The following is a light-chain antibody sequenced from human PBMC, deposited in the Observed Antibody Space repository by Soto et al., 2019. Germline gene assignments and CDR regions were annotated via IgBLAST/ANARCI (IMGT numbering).Light chain of an antibody. CDR1: SSDVGGYNS. CDR3: CSYAGSYTYV. Sequence: QSALTQPGSVYGSPVHSVTISCTGTSSDVGGYNSVSWYQQHPGKAPKLMIYDVSKRPSGVPDRFSGSKSGNTASLTIAGLQAEDEADYYCCSYAGSYTYVFGTGTKVTVL. V-gene: IGLV2-11*01. CDR2: DVS. J-gene: IGLJ1*01.